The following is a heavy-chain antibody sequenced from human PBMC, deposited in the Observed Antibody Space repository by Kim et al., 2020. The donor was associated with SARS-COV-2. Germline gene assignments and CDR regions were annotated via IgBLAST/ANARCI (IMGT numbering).Heavy chain of an antibody. Sequence: SGPTLVNPTQTLTLTCTFSGFSLRTSGMCVTWIRQPPGKALEWLARIDWDDDKYYSTSLKTRLTIFKDTSKNQVVLTMTNMDPVDTATYYCARTTTVVTPDGYYYYNGMDVWGQGTTVTVSS. V-gene: IGHV2-70*11. CDR3: ARTTTVVTPDGYYYYNGMDV. CDR1: GFSLRTSGMC. D-gene: IGHD4-17*01. CDR2: IDWDDDK. J-gene: IGHJ6*02.